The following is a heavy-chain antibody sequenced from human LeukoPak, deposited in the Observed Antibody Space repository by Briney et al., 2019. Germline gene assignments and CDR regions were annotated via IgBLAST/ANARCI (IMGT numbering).Heavy chain of an antibody. V-gene: IGHV3-23*01. CDR3: AKTYRDYFDS. D-gene: IGHD5-18*01. CDR1: GFTLNSYA. Sequence: GGSLRLSCAGSGFTLNSYAMNWVRQAPGEGLEWVSTISASGASTFYADSVKGRFTISRDNSKNTVSLQVNSLRVEDTAIYYCAKTYRDYFDSWGLGTLVTVSS. J-gene: IGHJ4*02. CDR2: ISASGAST.